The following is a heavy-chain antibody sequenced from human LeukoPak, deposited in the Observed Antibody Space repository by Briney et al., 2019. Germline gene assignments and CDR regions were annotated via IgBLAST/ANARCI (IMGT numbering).Heavy chain of an antibody. CDR2: IYYSGST. CDR3: ARGADSSSWYYFDY. CDR1: GGSISSRSYY. J-gene: IGHJ4*02. Sequence: SETLSLTCTVSGGSISSRSYYWGWIRQPPGKGLEWIASIYYSGSTYYNPSLKSRVTISVDTSKNQFSLKLSSVTAADTAVYYCARGADSSSWYYFDYWGRGTLVTVSS. D-gene: IGHD6-13*01. V-gene: IGHV4-39*01.